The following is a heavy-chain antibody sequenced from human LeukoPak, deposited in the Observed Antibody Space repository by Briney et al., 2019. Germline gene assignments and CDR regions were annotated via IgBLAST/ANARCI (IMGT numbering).Heavy chain of an antibody. Sequence: GEFLKISCKGSGYSFTNYWIGWVRQIPGKGLEWMGIIYPGDSDTRYSPSFQGQVTISADKSISTAYLQWTSVKASDTAMYFCARGYMAAAGNGGYFDYWGQGTLVTVSS. V-gene: IGHV5-51*01. CDR1: GYSFTNYW. J-gene: IGHJ4*02. CDR2: IYPGDSDT. D-gene: IGHD6-13*01. CDR3: ARGYMAAAGNGGYFDY.